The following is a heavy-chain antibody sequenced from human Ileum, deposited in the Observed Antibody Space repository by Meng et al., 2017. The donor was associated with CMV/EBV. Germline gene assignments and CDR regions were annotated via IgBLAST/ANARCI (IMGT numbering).Heavy chain of an antibody. CDR2: INSDGSST. Sequence: GESLKISCAASGFTFSSYWMHWVRQAPGKGLVWVSRINSDGSSTSYADSVKGRFTISRDNAKNTLYLQMNSLRAEDTAVYYCLRCTNANCYDFWGQGTLVTVSS. CDR3: LRCTNANCYDF. V-gene: IGHV3-74*01. D-gene: IGHD2-8*01. J-gene: IGHJ4*02. CDR1: GFTFSSYW.